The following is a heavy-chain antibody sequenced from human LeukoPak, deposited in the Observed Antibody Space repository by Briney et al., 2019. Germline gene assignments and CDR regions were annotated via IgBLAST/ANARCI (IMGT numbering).Heavy chain of an antibody. D-gene: IGHD4-11*01. Sequence: ASVKVSRKASGYTFTSYYMHWVRQAPGQGLEWMGIINPSGGSTSYAQKFQGRVTMTRDMSTSTVYMELSSLRSEDTAVYYCARAKYSNYVYYYYMDVRGKGTTVTVSS. CDR1: GYTFTSYY. V-gene: IGHV1-46*01. CDR2: INPSGGST. CDR3: ARAKYSNYVYYYYMDV. J-gene: IGHJ6*03.